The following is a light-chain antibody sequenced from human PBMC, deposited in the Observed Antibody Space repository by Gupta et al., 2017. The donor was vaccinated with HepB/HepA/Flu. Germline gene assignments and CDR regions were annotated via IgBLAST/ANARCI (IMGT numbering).Light chain of an antibody. CDR3: QQFDNYAYT. CDR2: AAS. CDR1: QGISSY. Sequence: DIQLTQSPSFLSTSVRDRVTITYRASQGISSYLAWYQQKPGKAPKLLIYAASTVQSGVPSRFSGSGSGTEFTLTISSLQPEDFATYYCQQFDNYAYTFGQGTKLEIK. V-gene: IGKV1-9*01. J-gene: IGKJ2*01.